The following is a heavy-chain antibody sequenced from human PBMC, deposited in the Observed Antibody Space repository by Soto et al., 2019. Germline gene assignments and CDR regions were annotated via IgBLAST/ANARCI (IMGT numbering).Heavy chain of an antibody. J-gene: IGHJ5*02. CDR2: IIPSFGRA. CDR3: ATVRYYASSGHSPT. D-gene: IGHD3-22*01. CDR1: GATFSSYS. Sequence: SVKVACKACGATFSSYSISCVRQAPGQVREWMGGIIPSFGRANYAQKCQGRGTITADSSTSTASMELSRLPSEATAVYSCATVRYYASSGHSPTWGQGTLVTASS. V-gene: IGHV1-69*13.